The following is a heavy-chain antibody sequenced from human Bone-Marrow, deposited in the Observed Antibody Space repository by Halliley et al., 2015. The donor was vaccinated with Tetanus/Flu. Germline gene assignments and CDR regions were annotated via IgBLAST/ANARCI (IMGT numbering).Heavy chain of an antibody. V-gene: IGHV3-30-3*01. Sequence: SLRLSCAASGFTFSSYAMHWVRQAPGKGLEWVAVISYDGSNKYYADSVKGRFTISRDNSKNTLYLQMNSLRAEDTAVYYCARMGADDAFDIWGQGTMVTVPS. J-gene: IGHJ3*02. CDR3: ARMGADDAFDI. CDR1: GFTFSSYA. CDR2: ISYDGSNK.